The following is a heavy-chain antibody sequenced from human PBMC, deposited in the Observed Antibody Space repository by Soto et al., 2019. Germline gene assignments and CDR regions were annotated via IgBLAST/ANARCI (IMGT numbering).Heavy chain of an antibody. J-gene: IGHJ4*02. V-gene: IGHV3-48*03. CDR1: GFTFSSFV. D-gene: IGHD3-22*01. CDR2: ISYSESII. CDR3: ARDLGYDTSGSSPYYFDY. Sequence: PGGSLRLSCAASGFTFSSFVMSWVRQAPGKGLEWISYISYSESIIYYADSVKGRFTISRDNAKSSLYLQMNSLRDEDTAVYYCARDLGYDTSGSSPYYFDYWGQGTLVTVSS.